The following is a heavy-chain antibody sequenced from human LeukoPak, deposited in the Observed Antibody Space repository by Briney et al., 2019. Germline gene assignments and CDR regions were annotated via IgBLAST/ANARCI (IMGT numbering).Heavy chain of an antibody. Sequence: SETLSLTCAVSGSSISSSYYGAWIRQPPGKGLEWIATISHSGSTYYNPSLKSRVTISVDTSQNQHSLRLNSVTVADTAVYFCARVNTVMATFDYWGQGTPVTVSS. CDR3: ARVNTVMATFDY. CDR2: ISHSGST. CDR1: GSSISSSYY. J-gene: IGHJ4*02. V-gene: IGHV4-38-2*01. D-gene: IGHD5-24*01.